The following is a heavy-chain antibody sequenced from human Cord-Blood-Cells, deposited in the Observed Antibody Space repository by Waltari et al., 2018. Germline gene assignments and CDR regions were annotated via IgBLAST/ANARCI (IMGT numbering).Heavy chain of an antibody. CDR3: ARDRARVVPAARRGIGNWFDP. V-gene: IGHV4-34*01. CDR1: GGSFSGYY. J-gene: IGHJ5*02. D-gene: IGHD2-2*01. CDR2: INHSGST. Sequence: QVQLQQWGAGLLKPSETLSLTCAVSGGSFSGYYWRWFRQPPGKGREWIGEINHSGSTNYNPALKSRVTISVDTSKNQFSLKLSSVTAADTAVYYCARDRARVVPAARRGIGNWFDPWGQGTLVTVSS.